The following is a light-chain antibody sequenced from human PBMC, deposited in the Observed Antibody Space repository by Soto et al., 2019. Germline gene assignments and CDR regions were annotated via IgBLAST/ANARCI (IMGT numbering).Light chain of an antibody. V-gene: IGKV1-17*01. J-gene: IGKJ4*01. CDR3: LQHNTYPLT. CDR2: SAS. Sequence: DIQMTQSPSSLSASVGDRVTITCRASQGLRNDLTWYQQKPGKVPERLIYSASNLVTGVPSRFSGSGYGTEFTLTISRLQPEDFATYYCLQHNTYPLTFGGGTKVEIK. CDR1: QGLRND.